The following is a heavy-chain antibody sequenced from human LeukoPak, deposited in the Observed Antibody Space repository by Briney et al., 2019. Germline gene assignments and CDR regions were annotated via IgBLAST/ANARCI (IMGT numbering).Heavy chain of an antibody. V-gene: IGHV4-38-2*02. CDR3: ARLVGFLEWFDY. D-gene: IGHD3-3*01. Sequence: SETLSLTCTVSGYSISSGYYWGWIRQPPGKGLEWIGSIYHSGSTYYNPSLKSRVTISVDTSQNPFSLKLSSVTAADTAVYYWARLVGFLEWFDYWGQGTLVTVSS. J-gene: IGHJ4*02. CDR1: GYSISSGYY. CDR2: IYHSGST.